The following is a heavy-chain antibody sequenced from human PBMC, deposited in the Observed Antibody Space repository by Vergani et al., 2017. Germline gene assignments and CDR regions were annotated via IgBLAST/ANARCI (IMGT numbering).Heavy chain of an antibody. D-gene: IGHD6-19*01. J-gene: IGHJ5*02. CDR2: IHYSENT. Sequence: QVQLVESGGGVVQPGRSLRLSCAASGFRFSSYGMNWIRQPPGKGLEWIGSIHYSENTNYNPSLKTRVTISVDTSKNQFSLTLTSVTAADTAVYYCASDTHSGQRADRWGQGILVTVTS. CDR1: GFRFSSYG. V-gene: IGHV4-59*01. CDR3: ASDTHSGQRADR.